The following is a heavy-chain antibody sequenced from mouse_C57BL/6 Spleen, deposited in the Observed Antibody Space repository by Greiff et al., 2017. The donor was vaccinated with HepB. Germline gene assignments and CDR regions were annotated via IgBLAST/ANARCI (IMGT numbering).Heavy chain of an antibody. Sequence: EVQLQESGGGLVKPGGSLKLSCAASGFTFSDYGMHWVRQAPEKGLEWVAYISSGSSSIYYADTVKGRFTISRDNAKNTLCLQMTSLRSEDTAMYYCARGAYDGYYVPFDYWGQGTTLTVSS. CDR2: ISSGSSSI. CDR1: GFTFSDYG. CDR3: ARGAYDGYYVPFDY. J-gene: IGHJ2*01. V-gene: IGHV5-17*01. D-gene: IGHD2-3*01.